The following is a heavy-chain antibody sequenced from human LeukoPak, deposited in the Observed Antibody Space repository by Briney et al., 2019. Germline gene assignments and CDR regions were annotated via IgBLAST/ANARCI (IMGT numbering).Heavy chain of an antibody. V-gene: IGHV3-21*01. D-gene: IGHD4-17*01. CDR2: ISSSSSYI. CDR1: GFTFSSYS. CDR3: ARDHKTVTTFPPGHGGFDP. J-gene: IGHJ5*02. Sequence: PGGSLRLSCTASGFTFSSYSMNWVRQAPGKGLEWVSSISSSSSYIYYADSVKGRFTISRDNAKNSLYLQMNSLRAEDTAVYYCARDHKTVTTFPPGHGGFDPWGQGTQVTVSS.